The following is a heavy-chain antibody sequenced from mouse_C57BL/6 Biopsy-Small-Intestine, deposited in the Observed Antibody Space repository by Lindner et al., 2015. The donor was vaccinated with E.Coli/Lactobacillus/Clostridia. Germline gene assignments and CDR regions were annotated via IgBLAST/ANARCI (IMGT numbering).Heavy chain of an antibody. CDR2: IYPGDGDT. Sequence: VQLQESGAELVKPGASVKISCKASGYAFSSYWMNWVKQRPGKGLEWIGQIYPGDGDTNYDGKFKGKATLTADKSSSTAYMQLSSLTSEDSAVYFCARSGYYSNYWYFAVWGTGTTVTVSS. D-gene: IGHD2-5*01. V-gene: IGHV1-80*01. CDR1: GYAFSSYW. CDR3: ARSGYYSNYWYFAV. J-gene: IGHJ1*03.